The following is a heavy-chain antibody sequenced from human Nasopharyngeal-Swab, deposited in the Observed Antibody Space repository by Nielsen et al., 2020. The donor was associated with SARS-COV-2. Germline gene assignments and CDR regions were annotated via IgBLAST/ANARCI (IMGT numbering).Heavy chain of an antibody. CDR2: ISYDGSNK. CDR3: ARVGYLYLYGAFDI. D-gene: IGHD1-1*01. J-gene: IGHJ3*02. Sequence: GESLKISCAASGFTFSSYAMHWVRQAPGKGLEWVAVISYDGSNKYYADSVKGRFTISRHTSENTMYLQMNSLRAEDTAIYYCARVGYLYLYGAFDIWGQGTLVTVSS. CDR1: GFTFSSYA. V-gene: IGHV3-30*14.